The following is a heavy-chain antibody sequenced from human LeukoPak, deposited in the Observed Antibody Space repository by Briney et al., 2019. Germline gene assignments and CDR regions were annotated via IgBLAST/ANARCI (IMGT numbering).Heavy chain of an antibody. CDR1: GASIKSNF. CDR3: ARRKPVAGAVFDF. J-gene: IGHJ4*02. CDR2: IYYTGST. D-gene: IGHD6-19*01. V-gene: IGHV4-59*08. Sequence: SETLSLTCSVPGASIKSNFWSWIRQPPGKGLEWIGYIYYTGSTNYNPSLKSRLTISVDASKSQFSLKLSSVTASDTAVYYCARRKPVAGAVFDFWGQGTLVTVSS.